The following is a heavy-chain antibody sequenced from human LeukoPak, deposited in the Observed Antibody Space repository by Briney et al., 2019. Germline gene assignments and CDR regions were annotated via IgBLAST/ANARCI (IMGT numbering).Heavy chain of an antibody. V-gene: IGHV3-30*18. CDR2: ISYGGSNK. J-gene: IGHJ4*02. CDR3: AKQIDHVHSSSWSWGFDY. D-gene: IGHD6-13*01. CDR1: GFPYSSYG. Sequence: PGGSLRLSCAASGFPYSSYGMHWVRQAPGKGLEWVAVISYGGSNKYYADSVKGRFTISRDNSKNTLYRQMNSLRAEDTAVYYCAKQIDHVHSSSWSWGFDYWGQGTLVTVSS.